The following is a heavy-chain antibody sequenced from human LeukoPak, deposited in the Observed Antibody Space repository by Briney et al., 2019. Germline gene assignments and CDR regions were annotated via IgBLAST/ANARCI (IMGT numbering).Heavy chain of an antibody. D-gene: IGHD6-19*01. J-gene: IGHJ3*02. CDR1: GFTFADYA. CDR2: ISWNSGSI. Sequence: GRSLRLSCAASGFTFADYAMHWVRQAPGKGLEWVSGISWNSGSIGYADSVKGRFTISRDNAKNSLYLQMNSLRAEDTALYYCAKDMSVAGHDAFDIWGQGTMVTVSS. CDR3: AKDMSVAGHDAFDI. V-gene: IGHV3-9*01.